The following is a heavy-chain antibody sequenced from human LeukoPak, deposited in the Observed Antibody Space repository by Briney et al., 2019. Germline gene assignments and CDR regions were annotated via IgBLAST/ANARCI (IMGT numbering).Heavy chain of an antibody. Sequence: SVKVSCMASGGTFSSYAISWVRQAPGQGLEWMGRIIPIFGIANYAQKFQGRVTITADKSTSTAYMELSSLRPEDTAVYYCARAGQGGYSPVDYWGQETLVTVSS. CDR2: IIPIFGIA. CDR1: GGTFSSYA. V-gene: IGHV1-69*04. D-gene: IGHD5-18*01. CDR3: ARAGQGGYSPVDY. J-gene: IGHJ4*02.